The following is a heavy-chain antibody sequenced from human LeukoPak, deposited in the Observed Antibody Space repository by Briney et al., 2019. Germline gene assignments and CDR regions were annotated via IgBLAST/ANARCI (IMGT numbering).Heavy chain of an antibody. V-gene: IGHV1-2*02. D-gene: IGHD3-22*01. J-gene: IGHJ3*02. CDR1: GYTFTGYY. Sequence: GASVKVSCKASGYTFTGYYMHWVRQAPGQGLEWMGWINPNSGGTNYAQKFQGRVTMTRDTSISTAYMELSRLRSDDTAVYYCARDRANYYDSSGERRAFDIWGQGTMVTVSS. CDR2: INPNSGGT. CDR3: ARDRANYYDSSGERRAFDI.